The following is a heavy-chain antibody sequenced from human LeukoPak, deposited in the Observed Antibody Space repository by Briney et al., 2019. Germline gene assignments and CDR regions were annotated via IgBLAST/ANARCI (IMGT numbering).Heavy chain of an antibody. V-gene: IGHV3-11*04. D-gene: IGHD5-18*01. CDR3: ASLRGYNFGPFDY. Sequence: GGSLRLSCVASRFAFSPAWMSWVRQAPGKGLEWVSYISGSGAVIHYADSVKGRFTISRDNAKNSLYLQINSLRVDDTAVYYCASLRGYNFGPFDYWGQGTLVTVSS. J-gene: IGHJ4*02. CDR1: RFAFSPAW. CDR2: ISGSGAVI.